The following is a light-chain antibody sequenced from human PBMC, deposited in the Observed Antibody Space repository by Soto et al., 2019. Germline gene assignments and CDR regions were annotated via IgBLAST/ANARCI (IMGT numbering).Light chain of an antibody. V-gene: IGKV1-39*01. CDR3: QQSYNTPRT. CDR1: QSISQYMNSY. CDR2: AAS. Sequence: DIQMTQSPSSLSASVGDRVTITCRASQSISQYMNSYLNWYQQKPGKAPKLLIYAASSLQSGVPSRFSGSGSGTDFTLTISSLQLEDFATYYCQQSYNTPRTFGQGTKLEIK. J-gene: IGKJ2*01.